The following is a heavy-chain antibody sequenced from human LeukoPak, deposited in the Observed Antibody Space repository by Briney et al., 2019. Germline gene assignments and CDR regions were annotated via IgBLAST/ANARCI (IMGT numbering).Heavy chain of an antibody. CDR2: IKSNTDGGTT. CDR1: GLTFRSHW. V-gene: IGHV3-15*01. D-gene: IGHD5-24*01. J-gene: IGHJ4*02. Sequence: PGGSLRLSCAASGLTFRSHWMHWVRQAPGKGLEWVGRIKSNTDGGTTNYAAPVKGRFTISRDDSKNTLYLQMNTLKTEDTAVYYCATDYNGYWGQGTPVTVSS. CDR3: ATDYNGY.